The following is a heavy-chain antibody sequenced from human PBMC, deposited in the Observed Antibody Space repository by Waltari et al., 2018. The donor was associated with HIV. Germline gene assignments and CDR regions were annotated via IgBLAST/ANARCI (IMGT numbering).Heavy chain of an antibody. V-gene: IGHV3-9*01. J-gene: IGHJ4*02. CDR1: GFTFDDYA. CDR2: ISWKSDST. D-gene: IGHD3-10*01. Sequence: EVQLVESGGGLVQPGRSLRLSCAASGFTFDDYAMHWVRQVSGKGLGWVSGISWKSDSTGDADSVKGRFTISRDNAKTSLYLQMNSLRTEDTALYYCTKAESFFHPPDYWGQGTLVTVSS. CDR3: TKAESFFHPPDY.